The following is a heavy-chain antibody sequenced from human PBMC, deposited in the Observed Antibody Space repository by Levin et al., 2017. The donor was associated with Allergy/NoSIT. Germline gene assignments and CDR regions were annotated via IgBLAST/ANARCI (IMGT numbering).Heavy chain of an antibody. CDR3: ARGDDYYDTGEDYFDY. V-gene: IGHV3-33*01. Sequence: GESLKISCAASGFTFSSYGMHWVRQAPGKGLEWVAVIWYDGSNKYYADSVKGRFTISRDNSKNTLYLQMNSLRAEDTAVYYCARGDDYYDTGEDYFDYWGQGTLVTVSS. D-gene: IGHD3-22*01. CDR2: IWYDGSNK. CDR1: GFTFSSYG. J-gene: IGHJ4*02.